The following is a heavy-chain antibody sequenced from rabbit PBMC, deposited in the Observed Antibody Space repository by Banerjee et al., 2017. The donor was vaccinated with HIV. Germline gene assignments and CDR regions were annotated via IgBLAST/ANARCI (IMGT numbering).Heavy chain of an antibody. CDR2: INSNTGNT. CDR1: GFSFNNNYV. CDR3: ARDLAGVIGWNFNF. V-gene: IGHV1S43*01. J-gene: IGHJ4*01. D-gene: IGHD4-1*01. Sequence: QEQLEESGGDLVKPEGSLTLTCTASGFSFNNNYVMCWVRQAPGKGLEWIACINSNTGNTVYASWAKGPFTISRSTSLDTVDLSMTSLTAADTATYLCARDLAGVIGWNFNFWGPGTLVTVS.